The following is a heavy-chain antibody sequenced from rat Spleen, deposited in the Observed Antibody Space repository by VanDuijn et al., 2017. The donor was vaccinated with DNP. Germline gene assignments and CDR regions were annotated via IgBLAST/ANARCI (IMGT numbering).Heavy chain of an antibody. CDR3: ARNFAY. CDR1: GFTFSDYY. J-gene: IGHJ3*01. V-gene: IGHV5-25*01. Sequence: EVQLVESGGGLVQPGRSLELSCAASGFTFSDYYMAWVRQAPTKGLEWVASITNTGGNTYYRDSVKGRFTISRDNTNSTLYLQMDSLRSEDTATYYCARNFAYWGQGTLVTVSS. CDR2: ITNTGGNT.